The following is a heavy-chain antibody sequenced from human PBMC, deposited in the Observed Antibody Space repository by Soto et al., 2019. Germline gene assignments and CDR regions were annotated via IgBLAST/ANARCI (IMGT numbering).Heavy chain of an antibody. CDR3: AKRVRYYDSSGYYFSDFDY. D-gene: IGHD3-22*01. J-gene: IGHJ4*02. V-gene: IGHV3-23*01. CDR1: GFTFSSYA. CDR2: ITGGGDGT. Sequence: VQLLESGGGLVQPGGSLRLSCAASGFTFSSYAMSWVRQAPGKGLEWVSAITGGGDGTYYADSVRGRFTISRDNSKNTLFLQMNSLRAEDTAVYYCAKRVRYYDSSGYYFSDFDYWGQGTLVTVSS.